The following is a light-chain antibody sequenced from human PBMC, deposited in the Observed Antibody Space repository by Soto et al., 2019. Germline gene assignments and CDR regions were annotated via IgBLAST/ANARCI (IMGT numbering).Light chain of an antibody. CDR2: LNSDGSH. Sequence: QLVLTQSPSASASLGASVKLTCTLSSGHSSYAIAWHQQQPEKGPRYLMKLNSDGSHSEGDGIPDRFSGSSSGAERYLTISSLQSEDEADYYCQTWGTGIVVFGGGTKPTVL. CDR3: QTWGTGIVV. J-gene: IGLJ2*01. CDR1: SGHSSYA. V-gene: IGLV4-69*01.